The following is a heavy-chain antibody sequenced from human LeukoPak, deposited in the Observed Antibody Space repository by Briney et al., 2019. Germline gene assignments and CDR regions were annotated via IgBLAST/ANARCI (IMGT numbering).Heavy chain of an antibody. D-gene: IGHD3-22*01. CDR3: ARNPDCYDSNYFDY. J-gene: IGHJ4*02. V-gene: IGHV1-69*01. CDR2: IIPIFDTA. CDR1: GGTFSSYA. Sequence: GASVKVSCKASGGTFSSYAISWVRQAPGQGLEWMGGIIPIFDTANYAQKFQGRVTITADESTSTVYMELSSLRSEDTAVYYCARNPDCYDSNYFDYWGQGTLVTVSS.